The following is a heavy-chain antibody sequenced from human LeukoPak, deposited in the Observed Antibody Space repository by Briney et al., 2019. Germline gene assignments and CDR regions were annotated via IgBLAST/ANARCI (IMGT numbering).Heavy chain of an antibody. CDR3: ATSQYSSLRPDI. V-gene: IGHV1-8*03. CDR1: GYTFTSYD. D-gene: IGHD6-6*01. J-gene: IGHJ3*02. CDR2: MNPNSGNT. Sequence: ASVKVSCKASGYTFTSYDINWVRQATGQGLEWMGWMNPNSGNTGYAQKFQGRVTITRNTSISTAYMELSSLRSEDTAVYYCATSQYSSLRPDIWGQGTMVTVSS.